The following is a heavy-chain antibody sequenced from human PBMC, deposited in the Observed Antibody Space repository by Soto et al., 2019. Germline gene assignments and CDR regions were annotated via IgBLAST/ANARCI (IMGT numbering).Heavy chain of an antibody. Sequence: ASVKVSCKASGYTFTTYYIHWVRQAPGQGIEWMGIINPSDGSTTNPQKFQGRVTMTRDTSTSTVYMELSRLRSEDTAVYYCGRGATVTTSYYYYGMDVWGQGTTVTVSS. J-gene: IGHJ6*02. CDR1: GYTFTTYY. V-gene: IGHV1-46*01. CDR2: INPSDGST. D-gene: IGHD4-4*01. CDR3: GRGATVTTSYYYYGMDV.